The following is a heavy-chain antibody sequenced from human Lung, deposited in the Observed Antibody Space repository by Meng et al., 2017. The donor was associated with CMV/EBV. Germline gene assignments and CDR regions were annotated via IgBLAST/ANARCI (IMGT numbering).Heavy chain of an antibody. CDR3: ARDGGLVVVPAAIRFDYYYYGMDV. CDR2: ISSSGSTI. D-gene: IGHD2-2*02. J-gene: IGHJ6*02. V-gene: IGHV3-48*03. CDR1: GFTFSSYE. Sequence: GGSXRLSCAASGFTFSSYEMNWVRQAPGKGLEWVSYISSSGSTIYYADSVKGRFTISRDNAKNSLYLQMNSLRAEDTAVYYCARDGGLVVVPAAIRFDYYYYGMDVXGQGXTVTVSS.